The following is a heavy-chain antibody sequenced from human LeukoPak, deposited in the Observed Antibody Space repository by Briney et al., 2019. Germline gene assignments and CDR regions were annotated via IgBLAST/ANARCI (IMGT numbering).Heavy chain of an antibody. V-gene: IGHV3-23*01. CDR3: AKGGSPSCYSSSGY. D-gene: IGHD2-2*01. CDR1: GFTFSTYA. CDR2: LFGSDGSR. Sequence: GRSLRLSCAASGFTFSTYAMSWVRQAPGKGLEWVSALFGSDGSRYYADSVKGRFTISRDNSKNTLYLQMNSLRGEDTAVYYCAKGGSPSCYSSSGYWGQGTLVTVSS. J-gene: IGHJ4*02.